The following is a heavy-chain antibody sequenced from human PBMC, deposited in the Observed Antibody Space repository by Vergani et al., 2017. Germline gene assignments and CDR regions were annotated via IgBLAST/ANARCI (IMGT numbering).Heavy chain of an antibody. V-gene: IGHV4-4*02. CDR1: GGSISSSNW. J-gene: IGHJ4*02. Sequence: QVQLQESGPGLVKPSGTLSLTCAVSGGSISSSNWWSWVRQPPGKGLEWIGEIYHSESTNYNPSLKSRVTISVDKSKNQFSLKLSSVTAADTAVYYCARASGAFSGPMGPDFDYWGQGTLVTVSS. CDR2: IYHSEST. CDR3: ARASGAFSGPMGPDFDY. D-gene: IGHD3-3*02.